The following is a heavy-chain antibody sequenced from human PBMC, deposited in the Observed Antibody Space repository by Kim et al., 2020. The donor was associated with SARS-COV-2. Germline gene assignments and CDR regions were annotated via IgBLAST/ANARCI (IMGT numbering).Heavy chain of an antibody. Sequence: GGSLRLSCAASGFTFSGYGMNWVRQAPGKGLEWVSSIASSGSNIYYADSVKGRFTISRDNSKNTLYLQMNSLRAEDTAVYYCAKAGGCWDWVDYWFYF. CDR2: IASSGSNI. CDR3: AKAGGCWDWVDYWFYF. CDR1: GFTFSGYG. D-gene: IGHD3-16*01. J-gene: IGHJ5*01. V-gene: IGHV3-21*01.